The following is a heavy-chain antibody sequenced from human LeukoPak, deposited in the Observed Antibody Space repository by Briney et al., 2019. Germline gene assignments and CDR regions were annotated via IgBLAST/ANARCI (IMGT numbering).Heavy chain of an antibody. CDR3: ARVKVGTTNRFDY. V-gene: IGHV3-11*05. CDR1: GFTFSDYY. CDR2: ISTRSDYT. D-gene: IGHD1-26*01. J-gene: IGHJ4*02. Sequence: PGGSLRLSCAASGFTFSDYYMAWIRQAPGKGLECASYISTRSDYTTYPDSVKGRFTISRDNAKHPLYLQMNSLRAEDTAVYYCARVKVGTTNRFDYWGQGTLVTVSS.